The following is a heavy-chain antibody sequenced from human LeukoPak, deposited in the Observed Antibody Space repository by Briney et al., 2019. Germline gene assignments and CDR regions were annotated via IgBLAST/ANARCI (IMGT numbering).Heavy chain of an antibody. J-gene: IGHJ4*02. D-gene: IGHD3-22*01. V-gene: IGHV4-31*03. CDR2: IYYSGST. Sequence: PSETLSLTCTVSGGSISSGGYYWSWIRQHPGKGLEWIGYIYYSGSTYYNPSLKSRVTISVDTSKNQFSLKLSSVTAADTAVYYCARPPAYYDSSGYYFDYWGQGTLVTVSS. CDR1: GGSISSGGYY. CDR3: ARPPAYYDSSGYYFDY.